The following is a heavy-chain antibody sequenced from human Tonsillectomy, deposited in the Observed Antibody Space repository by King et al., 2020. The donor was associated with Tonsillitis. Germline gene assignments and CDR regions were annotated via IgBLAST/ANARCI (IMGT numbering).Heavy chain of an antibody. V-gene: IGHV4-59*12. CDR3: ARDSIDYGDPIDH. Sequence: VQLQESGPGLVKPSETLSLTCTVSGGSISNYYWSWIRQPPGKGLEWIGYIYYSGSTNYNPSLKSRVTISVDTSKNQFSLKLSSVTAADTAVYYCARDSIDYGDPIDHWGQGTLVTVSS. CDR1: GGSISNYY. D-gene: IGHD4-17*01. CDR2: IYYSGST. J-gene: IGHJ4*02.